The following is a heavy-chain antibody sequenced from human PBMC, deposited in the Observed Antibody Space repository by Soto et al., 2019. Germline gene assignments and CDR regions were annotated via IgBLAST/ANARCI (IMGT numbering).Heavy chain of an antibody. D-gene: IGHD6-13*01. CDR2: INPNSGGT. CDR1: GYTFTGYY. V-gene: IGHV1-2*02. Sequence: ASVKVSCKASGYTFTGYYMHWVRQAPGQGLEWMGWINPNSGGTNYAQKFQGRVTMTRDTSISTAYMELSRLRSDDTAVYYCARGLRRYSIAAAGVNPSHYWGQGTLVTVSS. J-gene: IGHJ4*02. CDR3: ARGLRRYSIAAAGVNPSHY.